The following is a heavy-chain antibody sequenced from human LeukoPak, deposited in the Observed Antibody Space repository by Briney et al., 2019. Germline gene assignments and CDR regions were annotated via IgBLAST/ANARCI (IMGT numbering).Heavy chain of an antibody. V-gene: IGHV3-7*01. Sequence: TGGSLRLSCAASGFTLSSNWMSWVRQAPGKGLEWVANIKQDRSDKYYVGSVKGRFTISRDNAKNSLYLQMNSLRAEDTAIYYCARERRGGDAFDIWGQGTMVTVSS. J-gene: IGHJ3*02. CDR3: ARERRGGDAFDI. CDR2: IKQDRSDK. CDR1: GFTLSSNW. D-gene: IGHD3-10*01.